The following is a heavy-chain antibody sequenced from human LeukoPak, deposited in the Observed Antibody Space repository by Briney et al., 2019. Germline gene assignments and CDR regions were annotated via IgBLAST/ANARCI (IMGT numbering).Heavy chain of an antibody. CDR3: ARGRGDLDY. CDR2: ISSSGGTI. D-gene: IGHD3-10*01. J-gene: IGHJ4*02. Sequence: GGSLRLSCTASGFTFSSYGMHWVRQAPGKGLGWVSYISSSGGTIYYADSVKGRFTISRDNAKNSLYLQMNSLRAEDTAVYYCARGRGDLDYWGQGTLVTVSS. V-gene: IGHV3-48*04. CDR1: GFTFSSYG.